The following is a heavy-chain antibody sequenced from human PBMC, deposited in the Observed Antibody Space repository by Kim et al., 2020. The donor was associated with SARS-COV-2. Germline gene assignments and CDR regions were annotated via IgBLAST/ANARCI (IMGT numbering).Heavy chain of an antibody. D-gene: IGHD3-22*01. Sequence: ASVKVSCKASGYTFTSYGISWVRQAPGQGLEWMGWISAYNGNTNYAQKLQGRVTMTTDTSTSTAYMELRSLRSDDTAVYYCARDRKEGYYDTETHYYYYMDVWGKGTTVTVSS. CDR2: ISAYNGNT. V-gene: IGHV1-18*01. CDR3: ARDRKEGYYDTETHYYYYMDV. CDR1: GYTFTSYG. J-gene: IGHJ6*03.